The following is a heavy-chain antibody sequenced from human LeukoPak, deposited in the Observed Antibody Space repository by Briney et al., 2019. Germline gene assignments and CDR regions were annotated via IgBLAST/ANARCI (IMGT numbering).Heavy chain of an antibody. CDR2: IVVDSGNT. CDR3: ARRAVAGRGVDY. D-gene: IGHD6-19*01. Sequence: SVKVSCKASGFTFTSSAMQWVRQARGQRLEWIGWIVVDSGNTNYAQKFQERVTITRGMSTSTAYMELSSLRSEDTAVYYCARRAVAGRGVDYWGQGTLVTVSS. CDR1: GFTFTSSA. J-gene: IGHJ4*02. V-gene: IGHV1-58*02.